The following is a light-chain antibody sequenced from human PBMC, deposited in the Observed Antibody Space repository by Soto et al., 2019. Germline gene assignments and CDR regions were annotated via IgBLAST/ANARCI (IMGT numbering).Light chain of an antibody. CDR1: QSISDY. Sequence: DIQMTQSPSSLSASVGDRVTITCRASQSISDYLNWYQQKPGEAPSVLVYAASSLHSGVPSRFSGSGSETDFTLTISSLQPEDFATYFCQQSFITPWTFGQGTKVEIK. CDR2: AAS. CDR3: QQSFITPWT. J-gene: IGKJ1*01. V-gene: IGKV1-39*01.